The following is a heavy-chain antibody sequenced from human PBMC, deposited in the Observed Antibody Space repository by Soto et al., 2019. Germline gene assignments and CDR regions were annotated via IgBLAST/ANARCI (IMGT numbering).Heavy chain of an antibody. CDR3: ATPLDV. Sequence: PSQTLSLTCVISADSVSSNSAAWNWLRQSPARGLEWLGRTYYRSKWYNDYAVSVKSRITINPDTSKNSLYLQMNSLRAEDTAVYYCATPLDVWGQGTTVTVSS. V-gene: IGHV6-1*01. J-gene: IGHJ6*02. CDR1: ADSVSSNSAA. CDR2: TYYRSKWYN.